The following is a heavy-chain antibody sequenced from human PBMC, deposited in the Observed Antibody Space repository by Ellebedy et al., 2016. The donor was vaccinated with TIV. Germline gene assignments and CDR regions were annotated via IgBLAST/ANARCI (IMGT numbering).Heavy chain of an antibody. CDR2: MTPSNGHT. Sequence: AASVKVSCKASGYTFSSYDINWVRQATGQGLEWMGWMTPSNGHTGYAQKFQGRVTMTRNTSISTAYLELSSLRSEDTAVYYCARVPSSAGYFQHWGQGTLVTVSS. CDR1: GYTFSSYD. J-gene: IGHJ1*01. V-gene: IGHV1-8*01. CDR3: ARVPSSAGYFQH. D-gene: IGHD6-6*01.